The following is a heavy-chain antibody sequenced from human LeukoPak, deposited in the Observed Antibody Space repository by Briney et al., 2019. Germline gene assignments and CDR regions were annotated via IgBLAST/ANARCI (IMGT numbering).Heavy chain of an antibody. D-gene: IGHD6-6*01. V-gene: IGHV4-59*08. CDR2: IYYSGST. Sequence: SETLSLTCTVSGGSINSYYWSWIRQPPGKGLEWIGYIYYSGSTNYNPSLKSRVTISVDTSKNQFALKLKSVTAADTAVYYCARGYIRSSGRPDYWGQGTLVTVSS. CDR3: ARGYIRSSGRPDY. J-gene: IGHJ4*02. CDR1: GGSINSYY.